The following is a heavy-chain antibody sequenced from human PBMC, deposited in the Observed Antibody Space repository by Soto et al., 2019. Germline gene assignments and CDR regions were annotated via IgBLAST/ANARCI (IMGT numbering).Heavy chain of an antibody. D-gene: IGHD2-8*01. CDR3: ARASCTNGVCYGPYDY. Sequence: ASVKVSCKASGYTFTGYYMHWVRQAPGQGLEWMGWINPNSGGTNYAQKFQGWVTMTRDTSISTAYMELSRLRSDDTAVYYCARASCTNGVCYGPYDYWGQGTLVTVSS. CDR1: GYTFTGYY. J-gene: IGHJ4*02. CDR2: INPNSGGT. V-gene: IGHV1-2*04.